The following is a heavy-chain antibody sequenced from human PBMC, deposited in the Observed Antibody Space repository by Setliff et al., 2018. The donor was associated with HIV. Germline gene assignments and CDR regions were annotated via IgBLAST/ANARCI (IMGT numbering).Heavy chain of an antibody. CDR2: INPNNGNT. CDR1: GYTFTGYY. V-gene: IGHV1-18*04. CDR3: ARKYTGGPLDY. Sequence: ASVKVSCKASGYTFTGYYIHWVRQAPGQGLQWMGRINPNNGNTHYAQKLQGRVTMTTDTSTSTAYMELRSLRSDDTAMYYCARKYTGGPLDYWGQGTLVTVSS. J-gene: IGHJ4*02. D-gene: IGHD6-19*01.